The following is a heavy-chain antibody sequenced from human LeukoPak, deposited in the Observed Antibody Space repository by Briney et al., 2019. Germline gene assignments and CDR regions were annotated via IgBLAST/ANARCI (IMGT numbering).Heavy chain of an antibody. D-gene: IGHD3-10*01. J-gene: IGHJ4*02. V-gene: IGHV3-53*01. CDR1: GFTVSSNY. CDR3: AVSVRFERVWHYFNN. Sequence: GGSLRLSCAASGFTVSSNYMSWVRQAPGKGLEWVSIIYNGGTTNYADSVKGRFTISRDNSKTTVFLQMNSLRAEDTAVYYCAVSVRFERVWHYFNNWGQGTQVTVSS. CDR2: IYNGGTT.